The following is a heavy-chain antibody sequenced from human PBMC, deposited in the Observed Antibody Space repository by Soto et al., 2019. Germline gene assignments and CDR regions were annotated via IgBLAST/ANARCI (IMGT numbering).Heavy chain of an antibody. V-gene: IGHV1-46*01. CDR1: GYTFTSYY. J-gene: IGHJ6*02. Sequence: ASVKVSCKASGYTFTSYYMHWVRQAPGQGLEWMGIINPSGGSTSYAQKFQGRVTMTRDTSTSTVYMELSSLRSEDTAVYYCAREPGNIVVVPAAIGTYYYYGMDVWGQGTTVTVSS. CDR3: AREPGNIVVVPAAIGTYYYYGMDV. CDR2: INPSGGST. D-gene: IGHD2-2*01.